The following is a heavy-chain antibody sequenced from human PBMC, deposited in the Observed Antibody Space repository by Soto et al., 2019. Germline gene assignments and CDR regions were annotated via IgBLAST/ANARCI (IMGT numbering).Heavy chain of an antibody. CDR3: TTETGLGHYDSSGWPARGQI. CDR2: IKSKTDGGTT. D-gene: IGHD3-22*01. V-gene: IGHV3-15*01. J-gene: IGHJ3*02. CDR1: GFTFSNAW. Sequence: NPGGSLRLSCAASGFTFSNAWMSWVRQAPGKGLEWVGRIKSKTDGGTTDYAAPVKGRFTISRDDSKNTLYLQMNSLKTEDTAVYYCTTETGLGHYDSSGWPARGQIWGQGTMVTVSS.